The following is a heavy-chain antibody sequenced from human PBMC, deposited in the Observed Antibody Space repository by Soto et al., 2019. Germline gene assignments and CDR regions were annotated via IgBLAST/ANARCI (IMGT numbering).Heavy chain of an antibody. D-gene: IGHD1-7*01. Sequence: GGSLRLSCAASGFNFNVYSMHWVRQAPGKGLDWVAVIVYDGSEKYYADSVKGRFTISRDNSKNTLYLQMTSLRAEDSAVYYCARESYGNYYFDYWGQGSLVTVSS. CDR1: GFNFNVYS. CDR2: IVYDGSEK. V-gene: IGHV3-30-3*01. J-gene: IGHJ4*02. CDR3: ARESYGNYYFDY.